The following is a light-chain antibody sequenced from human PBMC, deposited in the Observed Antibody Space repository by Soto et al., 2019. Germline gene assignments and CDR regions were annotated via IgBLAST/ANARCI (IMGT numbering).Light chain of an antibody. CDR1: SGHSSNI. Sequence: PVLTQSSSASASLGSSVKLTCTLSSGHSSNIIAWHQQQPGKAPRYLMKLQGSGNYNKGSGVPDRFSGSSSGADRYLTISNLQFEDEADYYCETWDSYTRVFGGGTKLTVL. V-gene: IGLV4-60*02. CDR3: ETWDSYTRV. J-gene: IGLJ3*02. CDR2: LQGSGNY.